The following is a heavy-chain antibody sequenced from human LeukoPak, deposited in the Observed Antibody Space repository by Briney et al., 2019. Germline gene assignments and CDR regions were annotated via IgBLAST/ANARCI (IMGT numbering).Heavy chain of an antibody. J-gene: IGHJ4*02. D-gene: IGHD2-15*01. CDR1: GGSFSGYY. V-gene: IGHV4-34*01. CDR2: INHSGST. Sequence: SETLSLTCAVYGGSFSGYYWSWIRQPPGKGLEWIGKINHSGSTNYNPSLKSRVTISVDTSKNQFSLKLSSVTAADTAVYYCARGYCSGGSCVTLDYWGQGTLVTVSS. CDR3: ARGYCSGGSCVTLDY.